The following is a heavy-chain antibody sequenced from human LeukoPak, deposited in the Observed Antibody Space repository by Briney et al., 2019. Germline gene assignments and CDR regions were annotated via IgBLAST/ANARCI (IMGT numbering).Heavy chain of an antibody. D-gene: IGHD3-22*01. CDR1: GFSLSTSGMC. CDR2: IDWDDDK. J-gene: IGHJ4*02. Sequence: RKSGPTLVNPTQTLTLTCTFSGFSLSTSGMCVSWIRQPPGEALEWLARIDWDDDKYYSTSPKTRLTISKDTSKNEVVLTMTNMDPVDTATYYCARTSYYYYDSSGYPYYFDYWGQGTLVTVSS. CDR3: ARTSYYYYDSSGYPYYFDY. V-gene: IGHV2-70*11.